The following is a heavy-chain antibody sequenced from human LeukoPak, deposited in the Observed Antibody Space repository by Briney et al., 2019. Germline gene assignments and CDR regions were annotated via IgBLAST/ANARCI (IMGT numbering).Heavy chain of an antibody. CDR2: INSDGSST. J-gene: IGHJ3*02. CDR3: ARETIHPIQLSFDAFDI. Sequence: ETLSLTCTVSGYSISSGYYWGWIRQPPGKGLVWVSRINSDGSSTSYADSVKGRFTISRDNAKNTLYLQMNSLRAEDTAVYYCARETIHPIQLSFDAFDIWGQGTMVTVSS. CDR1: GYSISSGYY. D-gene: IGHD5-18*01. V-gene: IGHV3-74*01.